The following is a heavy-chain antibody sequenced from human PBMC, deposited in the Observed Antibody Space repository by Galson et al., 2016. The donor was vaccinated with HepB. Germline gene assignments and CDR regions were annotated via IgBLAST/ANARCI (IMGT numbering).Heavy chain of an antibody. V-gene: IGHV5-51*01. CDR2: IYPGDSDT. CDR3: ARHVPPSPAAPPEY. Sequence: QSGAEVKKPGESLKISCKASGYTFSRYWIGWVRQMPGKGLEWMGIIYPGDSDTRYSPSFQDQFTISADKSINTAYLQWSSLKASDSAMYFCARHVPPSPAAPPEYWGQGTLVTVSA. D-gene: IGHD2-2*01. CDR1: GYTFSRYW. J-gene: IGHJ4*02.